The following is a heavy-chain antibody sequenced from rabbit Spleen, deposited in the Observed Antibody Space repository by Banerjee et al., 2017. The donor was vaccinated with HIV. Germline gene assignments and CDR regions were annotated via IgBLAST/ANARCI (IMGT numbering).Heavy chain of an antibody. D-gene: IGHD7-1*01. J-gene: IGHJ4*01. Sequence: QEQLVESGGGLVQPTGSLTLTCKASGFDFSAYGVSWVRQAPGKGLEWIGIIYAAKGSTDYASWVNGRFTISSDNAQSTVDLKMTSLTAADTATYFCARFYAGYGDFGYAAMWGPGTLGHRL. CDR2: IYAAKGST. CDR1: GFDFSAYG. V-gene: IGHV1S47*01. CDR3: ARFYAGYGDFGYAAM.